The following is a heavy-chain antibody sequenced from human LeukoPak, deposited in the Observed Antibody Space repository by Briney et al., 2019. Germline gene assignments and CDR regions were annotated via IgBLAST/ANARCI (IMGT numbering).Heavy chain of an antibody. CDR1: GFTFSSYA. J-gene: IGHJ4*02. CDR3: ARDNYYDTSGIFDY. D-gene: IGHD3-22*01. Sequence: GGSLRLSCAAFGFTFSSYAMHWVRQAPGKGLEWVAVISYDGSNKYYADSVKGRFTISRDSSKNTLYLQMNSLRAEDTAVYYCARDNYYDTSGIFDYWGQGTLVTVSS. CDR2: ISYDGSNK. V-gene: IGHV3-30-3*01.